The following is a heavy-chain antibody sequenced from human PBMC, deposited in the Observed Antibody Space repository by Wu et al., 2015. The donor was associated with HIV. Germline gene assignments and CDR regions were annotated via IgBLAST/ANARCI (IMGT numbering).Heavy chain of an antibody. Sequence: QVQLVQSGAEVKKPGASVKVSCKASGYTFTGYYMHWVRQAPGQGLEWMGWINPNSGGTNYAQKFQGRVTITADESTRTAYMELSSLRSEDTAVYYCARPYYYDSSGYYEAFGYWGQGTLVTVSS. V-gene: IGHV1-2*02. D-gene: IGHD3-22*01. CDR3: ARPYYYDSSGYYEAFGY. J-gene: IGHJ4*02. CDR2: INPNSGGT. CDR1: GYTFTGYY.